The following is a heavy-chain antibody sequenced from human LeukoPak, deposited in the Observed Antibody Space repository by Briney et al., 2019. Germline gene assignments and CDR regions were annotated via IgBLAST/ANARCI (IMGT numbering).Heavy chain of an antibody. CDR3: ARHDGNSGWYWYFDL. J-gene: IGHJ2*01. Sequence: PSETLSLTCAVYGGSFSGYYWSWIRQPPGKGLEWFGEINHSGSTNYNPSLKSRVTISVDTSKNQFSLKLSSVTAADTAVYYCARHDGNSGWYWYFDLWGRGTLVTVSS. D-gene: IGHD6-19*01. CDR2: INHSGST. V-gene: IGHV4-34*01. CDR1: GGSFSGYY.